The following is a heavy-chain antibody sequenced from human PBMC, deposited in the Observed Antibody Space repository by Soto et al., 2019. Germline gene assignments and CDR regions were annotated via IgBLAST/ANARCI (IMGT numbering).Heavy chain of an antibody. V-gene: IGHV3-23*01. CDR1: GFTFSSYA. D-gene: IGHD2-21*01. CDR2: FSGGRDTT. Sequence: VQLLESGGGLVQPGGSLRLSCVASGFTFSSYAMSWVRQAPGQRLEWVATFSGGRDTTWHADSVKGRFTVSRDSSKDMRSLQMNSLGPEYTALYYCGNATSATCTGSICYSGDYWGQGTLVTVSS. J-gene: IGHJ4*02. CDR3: GNATSATCTGSICYSGDY.